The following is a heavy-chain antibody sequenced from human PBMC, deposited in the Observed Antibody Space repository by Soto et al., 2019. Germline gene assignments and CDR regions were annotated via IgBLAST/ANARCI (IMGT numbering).Heavy chain of an antibody. V-gene: IGHV3-21*01. CDR2: ISSSSSYI. Sequence: RLSCAASGFTFSSYSMNWVRQAPGKGLEWVSSISSSSSYIYYADSVKGRFTISRDNAKNSLYLQMNSLRAEDTAVYYCARATGVPAASFDYWGQGTLVTVSS. D-gene: IGHD2-2*01. CDR3: ARATGVPAASFDY. J-gene: IGHJ4*02. CDR1: GFTFSSYS.